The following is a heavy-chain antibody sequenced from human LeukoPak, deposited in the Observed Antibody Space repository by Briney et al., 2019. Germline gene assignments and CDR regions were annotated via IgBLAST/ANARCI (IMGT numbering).Heavy chain of an antibody. J-gene: IGHJ4*02. CDR3: ARDTAGGPYFDD. V-gene: IGHV1-18*01. Sequence: ASVKLSCNASGYTFTSYGISWVRQPPGQGLEWVGWISAYNRDTNYAQKVQDRANMTTDTSTTTAYMELRSLRPDDTAVYDCARDTAGGPYFDDGGQGTLVTVAS. CDR1: GYTFTSYG. CDR2: ISAYNRDT. D-gene: IGHD4-23*01.